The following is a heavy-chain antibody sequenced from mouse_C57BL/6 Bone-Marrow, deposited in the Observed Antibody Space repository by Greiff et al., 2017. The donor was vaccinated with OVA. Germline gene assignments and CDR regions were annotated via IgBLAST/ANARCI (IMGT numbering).Heavy chain of an antibody. D-gene: IGHD4-1*01. CDR3: ARTRTGTGFAY. Sequence: QVQLQQPGAELVKPGASVKVSCKASGYTFTSYGISWVKQRTGQGLEWIGEIYPRSGNTYYNEKFKGKATLTADKSSSTAYMELRSLTSEDSAVYFCARTRTGTGFAYWGQGTTLTVSS. CDR2: IYPRSGNT. J-gene: IGHJ2*01. CDR1: GYTFTSYG. V-gene: IGHV1-81*01.